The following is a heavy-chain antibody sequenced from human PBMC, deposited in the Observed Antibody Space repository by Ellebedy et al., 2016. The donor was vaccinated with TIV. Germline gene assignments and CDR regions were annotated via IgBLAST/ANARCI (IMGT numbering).Heavy chain of an antibody. CDR3: AKDLKFLIYGMDV. D-gene: IGHD3-3*01. Sequence: GESLKISCATSGFSFSNFGMHWVRQAPGKGLEWVAVISHDGSRKYYGDSVKGRFTISRDRSKNTLYLQMNSLRAEDTAVHYCAKDLKFLIYGMDVWGQGTTVSVAS. V-gene: IGHV3-30*18. CDR1: GFSFSNFG. CDR2: ISHDGSRK. J-gene: IGHJ6*02.